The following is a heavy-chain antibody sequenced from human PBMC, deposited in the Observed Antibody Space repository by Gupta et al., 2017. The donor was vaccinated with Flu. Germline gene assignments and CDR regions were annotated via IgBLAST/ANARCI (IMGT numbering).Heavy chain of an antibody. V-gene: IGHV4-39*01. J-gene: IGHJ4*02. Sequence: QLQLQESGPGLVKPSETLSLTCTVSGGSISSSSYYWGWIRQPPGKGLEWIGSIYYSGSTYYNPSLKSRVTISVDTSKNQFSLKLSSVNAADTAVYYGASLDSGYDFDYGGQGTMVTVSS. CDR1: GGSISSSSYY. D-gene: IGHD5-12*01. CDR3: ASLDSGYDFDY. CDR2: IYYSGST.